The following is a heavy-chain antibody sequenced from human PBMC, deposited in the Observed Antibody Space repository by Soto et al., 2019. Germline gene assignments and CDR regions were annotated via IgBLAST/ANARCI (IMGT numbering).Heavy chain of an antibody. V-gene: IGHV3-72*01. Sequence: EVQLVESGGGLVQPGGSLRLSCAASGFTFSDHYMDWVRQAPGKGLEWVGRIRNKANSYTTEYAASVKGRFTISRDDSKNSLYLQMNSLKNEDTAVYYCARGRYSPYDFDYWGQGTLVTVSS. J-gene: IGHJ4*02. D-gene: IGHD2-15*01. CDR3: ARGRYSPYDFDY. CDR1: GFTFSDHY. CDR2: IRNKANSYTT.